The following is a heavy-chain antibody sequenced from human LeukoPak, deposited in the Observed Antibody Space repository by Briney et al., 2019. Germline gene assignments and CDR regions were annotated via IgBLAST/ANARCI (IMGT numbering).Heavy chain of an antibody. CDR1: GFTFSNAW. D-gene: IGHD1-1*01. CDR3: ARGVHNGDAFDI. J-gene: IGHJ3*02. Sequence: LSCAASGFTFSNAWMSWVRQPPGKGLEWIGEINHSGSTNYNPSLKSRVTISVDTSKNQFSLKLSSVTAADTAVYYCARGVHNGDAFDIWGQGTMVTVSS. CDR2: INHSGST. V-gene: IGHV4-34*01.